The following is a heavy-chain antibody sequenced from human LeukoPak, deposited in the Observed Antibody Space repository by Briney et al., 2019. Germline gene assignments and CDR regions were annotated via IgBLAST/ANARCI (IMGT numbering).Heavy chain of an antibody. V-gene: IGHV4-39*01. J-gene: IGHJ3*02. D-gene: IGHD3-22*01. CDR2: IYYSGST. CDR1: GGSISSSSYY. Sequence: SETLSLTCTVSGGSISSSSYYWGWIRQPPGKGLEWIGSIYYSGSTYYNPSLKSRVTISVDTSKNQFSLKLSSVTAADTAVYYCARHRMYYYDSSGRGVADAFDIWGQGTMVTVSS. CDR3: ARHRMYYYDSSGRGVADAFDI.